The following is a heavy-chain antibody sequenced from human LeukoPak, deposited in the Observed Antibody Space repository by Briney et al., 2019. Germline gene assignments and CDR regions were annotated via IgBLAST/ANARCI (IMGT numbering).Heavy chain of an antibody. CDR3: ARELEYCSGGNCYSEGSIDY. V-gene: IGHV3-30*04. CDR2: ISYDGSIK. D-gene: IGHD2-15*01. J-gene: IGHJ4*02. Sequence: GSLRLSCAASGFTFSSYGMNWVRQAPGKGLEWVAVISYDGSIKDYADSVKGRFTISRDDSKNTLYLQINSLRPEDTAVYYCARELEYCSGGNCYSEGSIDYWGQGTLVIVSS. CDR1: GFTFSSYG.